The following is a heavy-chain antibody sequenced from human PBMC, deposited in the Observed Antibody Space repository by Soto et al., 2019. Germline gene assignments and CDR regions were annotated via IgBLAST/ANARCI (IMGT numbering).Heavy chain of an antibody. CDR2: IYYSGST. J-gene: IGHJ6*03. CDR1: GGSISSYY. V-gene: IGHV4-59*01. CDR3: AREPPGTPIREYYMDV. Sequence: SETLSLTCTVSGGSISSYYWSWIRQPPGKGLEWIGYIYYSGSTNYNPSLKSRVTISVDTSKNQFSLKLSSVTAADTAVYYCAREPPGTPIREYYMDVWGKGTTVTVSS.